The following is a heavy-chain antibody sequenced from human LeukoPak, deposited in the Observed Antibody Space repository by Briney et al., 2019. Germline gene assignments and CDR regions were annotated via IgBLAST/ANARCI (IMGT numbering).Heavy chain of an antibody. CDR1: GGSISSGSYY. CDR2: IYTSGST. CDR3: ARGGSGSPYYYYMDV. Sequence: SETLSLTCTVSGGSISSGSYYWSWIRQPAGKGLEWIGRIYTSGSTNYNPSLKSRVTISVDTSKNQFSLKLSSVTAADTAVYYCARGGSGSPYYYYMDVWGKGTTVTISS. J-gene: IGHJ6*03. D-gene: IGHD3-10*01. V-gene: IGHV4-61*02.